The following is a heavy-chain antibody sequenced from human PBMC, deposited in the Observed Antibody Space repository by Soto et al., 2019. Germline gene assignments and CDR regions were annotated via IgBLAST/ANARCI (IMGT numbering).Heavy chain of an antibody. Sequence: QVQLEQSGAGLLKPSETLSLTCTVYARSFSGYYWSWIRQPPGKGLEWIGEVIHTGRTNYNPSLKGRVSISVDTSKNQFSLNLSSVTAADTAVYYCARSPKFSDFPYYFDFWGQGTQVTVSS. CDR1: ARSFSGYY. CDR2: VIHTGRT. J-gene: IGHJ4*02. V-gene: IGHV4-34*02. D-gene: IGHD2-21*02. CDR3: ARSPKFSDFPYYFDF.